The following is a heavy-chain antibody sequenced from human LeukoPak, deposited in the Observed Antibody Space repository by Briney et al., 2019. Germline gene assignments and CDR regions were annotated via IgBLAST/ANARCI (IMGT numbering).Heavy chain of an antibody. CDR2: ISCSGSTI. J-gene: IGHJ4*02. CDR3: ARILGVQWLVLDY. V-gene: IGHV3-48*03. D-gene: IGHD6-19*01. CDR1: GFTFSSYE. Sequence: SGGSLRLSCVASGFTFSSYEMNWVRQAPGKGLEWVSYISCSGSTIYYADSVKGRFTISRDNAKKSLYLQMNSLRAEDTAIYYCARILGVQWLVLDYWGRGTLVTVSS.